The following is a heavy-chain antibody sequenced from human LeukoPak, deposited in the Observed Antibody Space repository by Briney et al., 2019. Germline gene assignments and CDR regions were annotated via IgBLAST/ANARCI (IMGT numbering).Heavy chain of an antibody. V-gene: IGHV4-38-2*02. CDR1: GYSITSGYY. Sequence: SETLSLTCSVSGYSITSGYYWGWIRQPPGKGLEWIGRIYYSGSTYYNPSLKSRVTISVDTSKNQFSLKLSSVTAADTAVYYCAYGRWELLGYWGQGTLVTVSS. CDR3: AYGRWELLGY. CDR2: IYYSGST. D-gene: IGHD1-26*01. J-gene: IGHJ4*02.